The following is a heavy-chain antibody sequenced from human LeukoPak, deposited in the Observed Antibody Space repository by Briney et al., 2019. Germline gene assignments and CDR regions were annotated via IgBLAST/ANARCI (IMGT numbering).Heavy chain of an antibody. D-gene: IGHD6-6*01. V-gene: IGHV5-51*01. J-gene: IGHJ6*03. CDR2: IYPGDSDT. CDR1: GSSFTSYW. CDR3: ARHASSRFYYYYMDV. Sequence: GASLKISCKGSGSSFTSYWIGWVRQLPGKGLEWMGIIYPGDSDTRYSPSFQGQVTISADKSISTAYLQWSSLKASDTAMYYCARHASSRFYYYYMDVWGKGTTVTVSS.